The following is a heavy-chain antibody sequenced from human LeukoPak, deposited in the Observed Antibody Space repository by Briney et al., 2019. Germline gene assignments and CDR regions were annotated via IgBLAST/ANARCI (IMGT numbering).Heavy chain of an antibody. CDR2: VSTNGGNT. CDR1: GFTFSSYA. Sequence: PGWSLRLSCSASGFTFSSYAMHWVRQAPGKGLQYVSAVSTNGGNTYYADSVEGRFTISRDNSKNTLYLQMSSLRPEDTAVYYCVKGKGYYGSGSPDSWGQGTLVTVSS. D-gene: IGHD3-10*01. CDR3: VKGKGYYGSGSPDS. V-gene: IGHV3-64D*09. J-gene: IGHJ5*01.